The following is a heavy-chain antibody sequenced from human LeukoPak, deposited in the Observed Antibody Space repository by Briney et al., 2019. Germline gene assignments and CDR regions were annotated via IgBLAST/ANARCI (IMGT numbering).Heavy chain of an antibody. CDR3: ARDQAYYYYGMDV. V-gene: IGHV3-33*01. CDR2: IWYDGSNK. CDR1: GFTFSSYG. J-gene: IGHJ6*02. Sequence: AGSLRLSCAASGFTFSSYGMHWVRQAPGKGLEWVAVIWYDGSNKYYADSVKGRFTISRDNSKNTLYLQMNSLRAEDTAVYYCARDQAYYYYGMDVWGQGTTVTVSS.